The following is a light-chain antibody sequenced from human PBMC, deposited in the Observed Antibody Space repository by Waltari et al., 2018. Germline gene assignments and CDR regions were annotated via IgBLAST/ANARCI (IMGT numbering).Light chain of an antibody. CDR1: QSVGTS. J-gene: IGKJ1*01. Sequence: EIVLTQSPGTLSLSPGERATLSCRASQSVGTSVTWYQQKPGQAPRLLTYDVSSRATAIPVRFSGSGSGTDFTLTISSLEPEDFAVYYCHQRSSWPRTFGQGTKVELK. V-gene: IGKV3-11*01. CDR2: DVS. CDR3: HQRSSWPRT.